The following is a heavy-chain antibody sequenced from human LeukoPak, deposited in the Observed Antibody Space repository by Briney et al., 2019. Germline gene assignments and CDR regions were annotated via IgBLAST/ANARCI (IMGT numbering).Heavy chain of an antibody. D-gene: IGHD6-19*01. Sequence: PGGSLRLSCAASGFTFSSYSMNWVRQAPGKGLEWVSSISSSSSYIYYADSVKGRFTISRDSSKNTLYLEMSSLRADDTAVYYCARVLYTSGWFGTFAYWGQGTLVTVSS. V-gene: IGHV3-21*01. J-gene: IGHJ4*02. CDR1: GFTFSSYS. CDR3: ARVLYTSGWFGTFAY. CDR2: ISSSSSYI.